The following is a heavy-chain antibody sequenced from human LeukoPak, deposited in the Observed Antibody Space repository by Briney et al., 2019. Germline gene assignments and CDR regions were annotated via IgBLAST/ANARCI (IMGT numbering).Heavy chain of an antibody. Sequence: SDTLSLTCTVSGGSISSYYWRWMRQPPGKGLEWIGYIYYSGSTNYNPSLKSRVTKAIDTYNNQFSLKPSSVTAADPAVYYCARTIIAVAGNYYYYGMDVWGQGTTVTVSS. J-gene: IGHJ6*02. D-gene: IGHD6-19*01. CDR3: ARTIIAVAGNYYYYGMDV. CDR1: GGSISSYY. CDR2: IYYSGST. V-gene: IGHV4-59*07.